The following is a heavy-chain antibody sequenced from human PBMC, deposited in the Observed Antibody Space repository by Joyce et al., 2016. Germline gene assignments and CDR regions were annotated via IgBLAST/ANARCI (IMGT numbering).Heavy chain of an antibody. V-gene: IGHV5-51*01. CDR1: GYSFTSTW. D-gene: IGHD2-2*03. Sequence: DVQLVQSGADMKKPGESLKISCQGSGYSFTSTWIGWVRQMPGEGLEWMGVIYPGDSDTRDNPSFQGHVSISADKSISTAYLQWVSLKASDSAMYYCARWIRSGDYNWFDRWGQGTLVTVSS. CDR3: ARWIRSGDYNWFDR. CDR2: IYPGDSDT. J-gene: IGHJ5*02.